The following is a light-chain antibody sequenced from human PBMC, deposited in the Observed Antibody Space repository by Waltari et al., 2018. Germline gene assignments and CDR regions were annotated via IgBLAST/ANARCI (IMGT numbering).Light chain of an antibody. J-gene: IGKJ1*01. CDR3: QQYNNWPPWT. CDR1: QSVLFNFNNKNY. CDR2: WAS. V-gene: IGKV4-1*01. Sequence: DIVMTQSPDSLAVSLGERATINCKSSQSVLFNFNNKNYLGWYQHKPGRPPKPLIYWASTRESGVPDRFSGSGSGTDFNLTISSLQAEDVAVYYCQQYNNWPPWTFGQGTKVEIK.